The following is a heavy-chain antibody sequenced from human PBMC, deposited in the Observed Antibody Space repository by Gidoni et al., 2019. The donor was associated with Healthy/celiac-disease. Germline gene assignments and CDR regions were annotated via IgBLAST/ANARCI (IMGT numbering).Heavy chain of an antibody. CDR1: GGTFSSYA. Sequence: QVQLVQSGAEVKKPGSSVKVSCKASGGTFSSYAIRLVRQAPGQGLEWMGGIITIFGTANYAQKFQGRVTITADESTSTAYMELSSLRSEDTAVYYCARISRQWLVPGWFDPWGQGTLVTVSS. CDR2: IITIFGTA. V-gene: IGHV1-69*01. CDR3: ARISRQWLVPGWFDP. J-gene: IGHJ5*02. D-gene: IGHD6-19*01.